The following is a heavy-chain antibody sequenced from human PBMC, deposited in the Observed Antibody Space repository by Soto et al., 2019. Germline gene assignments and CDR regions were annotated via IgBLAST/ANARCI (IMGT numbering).Heavy chain of an antibody. V-gene: IGHV3-21*01. J-gene: IGHJ6*02. CDR2: ISSSGYI. CDR1: GFNFNSYT. D-gene: IGHD2-15*01. Sequence: EVQLVESGGGLVKPGGSLRLSCAASGFNFNSYTINWVRQAPGKRLEWLSSISSSGYIFSTDSVRGRFTISRDNAKNSEYLQIKTLRAEDTAVYFCARDCSGGSCYPGMDVWGQGTTVTVSS. CDR3: ARDCSGGSCYPGMDV.